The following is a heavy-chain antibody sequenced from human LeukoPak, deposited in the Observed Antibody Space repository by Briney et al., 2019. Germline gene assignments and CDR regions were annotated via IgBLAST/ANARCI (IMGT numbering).Heavy chain of an antibody. V-gene: IGHV1-18*01. Sequence: GASVKVSCKASGYTFTSYGISWVRQAPGQGLEWMGWISAYNGNTNYAQKLQGRVTMTTDTSTSTAYMELRSLRSDDTAVYYCARDLWRYGGNPNPGGDYWGQGTLVTVSS. J-gene: IGHJ4*02. CDR2: ISAYNGNT. CDR3: ARDLWRYGGNPNPGGDY. D-gene: IGHD4-23*01. CDR1: GYTFTSYG.